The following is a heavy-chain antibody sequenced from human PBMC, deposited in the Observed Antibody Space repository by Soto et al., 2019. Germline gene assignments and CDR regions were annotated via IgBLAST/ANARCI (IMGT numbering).Heavy chain of an antibody. CDR3: ARVPYCTNGVCYTGYAFDI. CDR1: GYTFTSYA. V-gene: IGHV1-3*01. J-gene: IGHJ3*02. Sequence: ASVKVSCKASGYTFTSYAMHWVRQAPGQRLEWMGWINAGNGNTKYSQKFQGRVTITRDTSASTAYMELSSLRPEDTAVYYCARVPYCTNGVCYTGYAFDISGQGTMVTVSS. D-gene: IGHD2-8*01. CDR2: INAGNGNT.